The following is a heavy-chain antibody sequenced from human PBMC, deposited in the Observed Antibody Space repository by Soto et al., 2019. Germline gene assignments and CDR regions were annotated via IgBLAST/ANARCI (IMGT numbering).Heavy chain of an antibody. CDR1: GGSCSSYA. V-gene: IGHV1-69*12. J-gene: IGHJ4*02. Sequence: QVQLVQCGAEVKKPGSSVKVSCKASGGSCSSYAISWVRQARGQGLEWMGGIIPIFGPANYAQKFQGRVTITADQSTSTAYMELSSQRSEDTAVYYCASTRRDGYNRRVLYFDYWGQGTLVTVSS. D-gene: IGHD5-12*01. CDR3: ASTRRDGYNRRVLYFDY. CDR2: IIPIFGPA.